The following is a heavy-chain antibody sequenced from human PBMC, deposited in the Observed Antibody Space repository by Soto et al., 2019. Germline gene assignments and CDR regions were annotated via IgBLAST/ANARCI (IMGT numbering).Heavy chain of an antibody. Sequence: QVQLVESGGGVVQPGRSLRLSCAASGFTFSSYGMHWVRQAPGKGLEWVAVISYDGSNKYYADSVKGRFTISRDNSKNTLYLQMNSLSAADTAVYSCANDSLGYYLDYWGQGTLVTVSS. CDR2: ISYDGSNK. D-gene: IGHD3-16*01. CDR1: GFTFSSYG. V-gene: IGHV3-30*18. CDR3: ANDSLGYYLDY. J-gene: IGHJ4*02.